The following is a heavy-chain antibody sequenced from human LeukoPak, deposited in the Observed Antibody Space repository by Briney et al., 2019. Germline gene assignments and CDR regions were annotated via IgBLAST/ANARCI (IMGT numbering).Heavy chain of an antibody. CDR3: ASGSSSSAEYFQH. D-gene: IGHD6-6*01. CDR1: GGSISSGGYY. Sequence: NASETLSLTCTVSGGSISSGGYYWSWIRQPPGKGLEWIGYIYHSGSTYYNPSLKSRVTISVDRSKNQFSLKLSSVTAADTAVYYCASGSSSSAEYFQHWGQGTLVTVSS. V-gene: IGHV4-30-2*01. CDR2: IYHSGST. J-gene: IGHJ1*01.